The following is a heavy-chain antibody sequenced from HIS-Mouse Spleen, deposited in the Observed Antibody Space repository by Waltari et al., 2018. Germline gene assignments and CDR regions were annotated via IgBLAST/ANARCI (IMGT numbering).Heavy chain of an antibody. Sequence: EVQLVESGGGLVQPGGSLRLSCAASGFTSSSYCMSWVRQAPGKGLGGVANEEQEGSEKHYVHSGKGRFAISGDKATNSLYLQINSRRAQDTAVYYCARDQRGSNWFDPRGQGTLVTVSS. V-gene: IGHV3-7*01. CDR2: EEQEGSEK. CDR3: ARDQRGSNWFDP. J-gene: IGHJ5*02. D-gene: IGHD3-10*01. CDR1: GFTSSSYC.